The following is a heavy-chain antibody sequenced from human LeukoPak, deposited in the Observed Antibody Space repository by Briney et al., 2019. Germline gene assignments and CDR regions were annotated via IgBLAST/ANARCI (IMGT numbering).Heavy chain of an antibody. CDR2: IYSGGST. J-gene: IGHJ6*03. CDR3: ARGLPSSGWGDYYYYYMDA. D-gene: IGHD6-19*01. CDR1: GFTASSNY. Sequence: GGSLRLSCAASGFTASSNYMSWVRQAPGKGLEWVSVIYSGGSTYYADSVKGRFTISRDNSKNTLYLQMNSLRAEDTAVYYCARGLPSSGWGDYYYYYMDAWGKGTTVTVSS. V-gene: IGHV3-66*01.